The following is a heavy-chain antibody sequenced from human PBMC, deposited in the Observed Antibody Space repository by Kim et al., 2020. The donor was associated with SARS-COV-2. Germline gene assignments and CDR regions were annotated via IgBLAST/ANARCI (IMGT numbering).Heavy chain of an antibody. V-gene: IGHV3-23*01. Sequence: DSVKGRFTISRDSSKSTLYLQMVSLRVDDTALYYCARTRSCSSTSCYVDYWGQGTLVTVSS. CDR3: ARTRSCSSTSCYVDY. J-gene: IGHJ4*02. D-gene: IGHD2-2*01.